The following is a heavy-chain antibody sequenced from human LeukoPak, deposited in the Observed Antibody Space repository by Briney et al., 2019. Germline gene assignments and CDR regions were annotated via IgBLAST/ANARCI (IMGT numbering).Heavy chain of an antibody. V-gene: IGHV4-34*01. J-gene: IGHJ4*02. D-gene: IGHD2-15*01. CDR2: INHSGST. CDR3: ARGEPATLSY. CDR1: GGSFCGYY. Sequence: SETLSLTCTVYGGSFCGYYWSWIRQPPGKGVEWIGEINHSGSTNYNPSLKSRVTISVDTSNNQFSLKLSSVTAADTALYYCARGEPATLSYWGQGTLVTVSS.